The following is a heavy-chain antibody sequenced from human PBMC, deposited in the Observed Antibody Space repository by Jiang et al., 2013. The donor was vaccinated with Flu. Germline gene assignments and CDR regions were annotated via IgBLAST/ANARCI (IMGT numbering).Heavy chain of an antibody. Sequence: SGYTFTSYGISWVRQAPGQGLRVDGDGSALTMVTQTMHRSSGGRVTMTTDTSTSTAYMELRSLRSDDTAVYYCARDRRYFDWLREDFDYWGQGTLVTVSS. V-gene: IGHV1-18*01. CDR3: ARDRRYFDWLREDFDY. CDR2: SALTMVT. D-gene: IGHD3-9*01. CDR1: GYTFTSYG. J-gene: IGHJ4*02.